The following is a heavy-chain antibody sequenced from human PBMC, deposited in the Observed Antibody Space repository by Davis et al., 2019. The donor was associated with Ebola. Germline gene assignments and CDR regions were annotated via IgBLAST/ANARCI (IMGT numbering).Heavy chain of an antibody. V-gene: IGHV1-69*06. Sequence: SVTVSCQASGGTFSSYAISWVRQAPGQGLEWMGGIIPIFGTANYAQKFQGRVTITADKSTSTAYMELSSLRSEDTAVYYCASMTTVSSNYYYYGMDVWGQGTTVTVSS. CDR2: IIPIFGTA. J-gene: IGHJ6*02. D-gene: IGHD4-11*01. CDR3: ASMTTVSSNYYYYGMDV. CDR1: GGTFSSYA.